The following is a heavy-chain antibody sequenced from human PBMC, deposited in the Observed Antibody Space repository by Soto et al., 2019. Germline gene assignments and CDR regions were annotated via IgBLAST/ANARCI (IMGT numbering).Heavy chain of an antibody. J-gene: IGHJ3*02. V-gene: IGHV3-7*01. CDR3: TRDRSYYAFDI. CDR2: IKQDGSEK. Sequence: GGSLRLSCAASGFTFSSYWMSWVRQAPGKGLEWVANIKQDGSEKYYVDSVKGRFTISRDNAKNSLYLQMSSLRAEDTVVYYCTRDRSYYAFDIWGQGTMVTVSS. CDR1: GFTFSSYW. D-gene: IGHD1-26*01.